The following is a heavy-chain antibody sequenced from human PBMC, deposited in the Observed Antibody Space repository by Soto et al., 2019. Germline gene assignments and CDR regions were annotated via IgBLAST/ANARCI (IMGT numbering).Heavy chain of an antibody. Sequence: PGGSLRLSCAASGFPFGDFGMHWLRQAPGKGLEWVAVISHDGRDKFYADSAXXXLTXPXDXSKNTLHXQMSGLRRQDTAVYYCAKYPDFFCSSANCYTYSFDYRSQGPLVSVSA. CDR2: ISHDGRDK. CDR1: GFPFGDFG. V-gene: IGHV3-30*18. D-gene: IGHD2-2*02. J-gene: IGHJ4*02. CDR3: AKYPDFFCSSANCYTYSFDY.